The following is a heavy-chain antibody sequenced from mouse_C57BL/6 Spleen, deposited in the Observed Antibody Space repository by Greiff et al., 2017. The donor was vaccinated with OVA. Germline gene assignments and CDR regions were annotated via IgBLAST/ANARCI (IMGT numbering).Heavy chain of an antibody. Sequence: VKLVESGAELVKPGASVKISCKASGYAFSSYWMNWVKQRPGKGLEWIGQIYPGDGDTNYNGKFKGKATLTADKSSSTAYMQLSSLTSEDSAVYFCARSGLRLRAMDYWGQGTSVTVSS. D-gene: IGHD1-2*01. CDR1: GYAFSSYW. J-gene: IGHJ4*01. CDR2: IYPGDGDT. CDR3: ARSGLRLRAMDY. V-gene: IGHV1-80*01.